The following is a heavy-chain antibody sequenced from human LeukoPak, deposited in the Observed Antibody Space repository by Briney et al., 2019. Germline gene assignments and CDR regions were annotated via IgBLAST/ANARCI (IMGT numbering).Heavy chain of an antibody. CDR1: GTAFRTYA. J-gene: IGHJ5*02. CDR2: ISINGGST. Sequence: TGGSLRLSCSASGTAFRTYAMHWVRQPPGKGLYYVSAISINGGSTFYADSVKGRFTISRDNSKNTLYLQMSSLRPEDTAVYYCVRGGSESGYSYGYHWGQGTLVTVSS. CDR3: VRGGSESGYSYGYH. V-gene: IGHV3-64D*06. D-gene: IGHD5-18*01.